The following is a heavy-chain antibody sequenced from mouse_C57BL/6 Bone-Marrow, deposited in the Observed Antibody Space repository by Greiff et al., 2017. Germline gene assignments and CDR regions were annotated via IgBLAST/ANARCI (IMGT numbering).Heavy chain of an antibody. CDR1: GYTFTSYG. CDR2: IYPRSGNT. V-gene: IGHV1-81*01. J-gene: IGHJ2*01. CDR3: ARRRRGGPLLDY. Sequence: VKLQESGAELARPGASVKLSCKASGYTFTSYGISWVKQRTGQGLEWIGEIYPRSGNTYYNEKFKGKATLTADKSSSTAYMELRSLTSEDSAVYFCARRRRGGPLLDYWGQGTTLTVSS.